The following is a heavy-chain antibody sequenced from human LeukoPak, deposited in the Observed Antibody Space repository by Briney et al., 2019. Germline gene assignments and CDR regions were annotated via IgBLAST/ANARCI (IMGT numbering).Heavy chain of an antibody. V-gene: IGHV3-30*04. CDR2: ISYDGSTK. J-gene: IGHJ5*02. CDR3: ARDVYCSSTSCYTENWFDP. CDR1: GFTFSSYA. Sequence: GGSLRLSCAASGFTFSSYAMHWVRQAPGKGLEWVAVISYDGSTKYYADSVKGRFTISRDNSKNTLYLQMNSLRAEDTAVYYCARDVYCSSTSCYTENWFDPWGQGTLVTVSS. D-gene: IGHD2-2*02.